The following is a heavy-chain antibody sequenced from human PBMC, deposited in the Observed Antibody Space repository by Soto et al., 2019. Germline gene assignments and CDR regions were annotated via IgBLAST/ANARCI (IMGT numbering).Heavy chain of an antibody. J-gene: IGHJ6*02. Sequence: PGESLKISWKASGYSFTTYWIGWVRQTPGKGLEWVGIIYPGDSDTRYSPSSQGQVTISAVKLISTAYVQWSSLKVSVTVMYYCASCLGYYSSQLNLDMDVWAQGTTLTVSS. CDR3: ASCLGYYSSQLNLDMDV. D-gene: IGHD2-2*03. V-gene: IGHV5-51*01. CDR1: GYSFTTYW. CDR2: IYPGDSDT.